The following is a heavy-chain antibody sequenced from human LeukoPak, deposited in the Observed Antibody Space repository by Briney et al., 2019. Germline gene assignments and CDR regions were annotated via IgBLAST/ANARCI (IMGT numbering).Heavy chain of an antibody. D-gene: IGHD2-2*01. CDR3: AKDNEYCSSTRCLHGMDV. CDR1: GFTFNSYT. Sequence: PGGSLRLSCVASGFTFNSYTMTWVRQAPGKGLEWVSGISASGGTTYYADSVKGRFTISRDNSKNTVYLQMNSLRAEDTAVYFCAKDNEYCSSTRCLHGMDVWGQGTTVTVSS. CDR2: ISASGGTT. J-gene: IGHJ6*02. V-gene: IGHV3-23*01.